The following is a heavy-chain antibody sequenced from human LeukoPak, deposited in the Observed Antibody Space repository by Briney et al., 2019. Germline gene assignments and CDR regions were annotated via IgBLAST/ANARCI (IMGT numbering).Heavy chain of an antibody. Sequence: ASVKVSCKASGYTFTSYAMHWVRQAPGQRLEWMGWINAGNGNTKYSQKFQGRVTITRDTSASTAYMELSSLRSEDTAVYYCARVGVGATSWYFDLWGRGTLVTVSS. CDR1: GYTFTSYA. V-gene: IGHV1-3*01. CDR3: ARVGVGATSWYFDL. J-gene: IGHJ2*01. CDR2: INAGNGNT. D-gene: IGHD1-26*01.